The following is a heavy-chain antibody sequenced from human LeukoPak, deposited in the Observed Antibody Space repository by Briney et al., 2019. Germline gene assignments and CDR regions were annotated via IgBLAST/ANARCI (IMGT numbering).Heavy chain of an antibody. V-gene: IGHV3-23*01. CDR1: GFTFSSYA. CDR2: ISGSGGST. D-gene: IGHD6-19*01. Sequence: PGGSLRLSCAASGFTFSSYAMSWVRQAPGKGLEWVSAISGSGGSTYYADSVKGRFTISRDNSKNTLYLQMNSLRAEDTAVYYCAMAVAGIRHAFDYWGQGTLVTVSS. CDR3: AMAVAGIRHAFDY. J-gene: IGHJ4*02.